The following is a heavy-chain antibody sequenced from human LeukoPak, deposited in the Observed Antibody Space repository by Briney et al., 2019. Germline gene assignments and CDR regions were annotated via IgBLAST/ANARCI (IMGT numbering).Heavy chain of an antibody. J-gene: IGHJ4*02. V-gene: IGHV4-59*01. CDR3: ARSDGAGSYYYFDY. CDR1: GGSISGYY. Sequence: SETLSLTWPVSGGSISGYYWSWIRQPPGKGLEWIGYIYYSGSTNYNPSLKSRLTISVDTSKNHFSLKLSSVTAADTAVYYCARSDGAGSYYYFDYWGQGTLVTVSS. D-gene: IGHD3-10*01. CDR2: IYYSGST.